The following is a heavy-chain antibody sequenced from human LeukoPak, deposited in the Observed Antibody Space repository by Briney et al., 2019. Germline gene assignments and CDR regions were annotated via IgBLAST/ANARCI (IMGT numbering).Heavy chain of an antibody. J-gene: IGHJ6*02. CDR3: ARDGDCSSTSCYIPHYGMDV. V-gene: IGHV3-30-3*01. Sequence: GGSLSLSCAASGFTFSSYAMHWVRQAPGKGLEWVAVISYDGSNKYYADSVKGRFTISRDNSKNTLYLQMNSLRAEDTAVYYCARDGDCSSTSCYIPHYGMDVWGQGTTVTVSS. CDR1: GFTFSSYA. D-gene: IGHD2-2*02. CDR2: ISYDGSNK.